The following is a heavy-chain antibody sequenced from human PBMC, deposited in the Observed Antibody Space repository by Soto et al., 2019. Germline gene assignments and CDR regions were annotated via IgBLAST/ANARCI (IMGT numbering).Heavy chain of an antibody. V-gene: IGHV1-46*01. CDR3: ARAPYSSTSFFFDY. D-gene: IGHD6-6*01. CDR1: GFSFTSNH. Sequence: ASVKVSCKTSGFSFTSNHIHWLRQAPGQGLEWMGVINPSLGRANYAQKFQDRVAMTWDTSTTTAYMELSGLRSDDTAVYYCARAPYSSTSFFFDYWGQGALVTVSS. CDR2: INPSLGRA. J-gene: IGHJ4*02.